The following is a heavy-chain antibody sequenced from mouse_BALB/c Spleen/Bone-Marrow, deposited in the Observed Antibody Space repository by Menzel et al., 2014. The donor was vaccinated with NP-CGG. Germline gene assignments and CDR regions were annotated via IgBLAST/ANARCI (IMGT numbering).Heavy chain of an antibody. D-gene: IGHD2-3*01. Sequence: EVQVVESGPDLVKPGASVKISCKASGYSFTGYYMHWVKQSHGKSLEWIGRVNPNNGGTSYIQKFKGKAILTVDKSSSTAYMELRSLTSEDSAVYYCAKGEDGYFYAMDYWGQGPSVTVSS. CDR1: GYSFTGYY. J-gene: IGHJ4*01. CDR2: VNPNNGGT. CDR3: AKGEDGYFYAMDY. V-gene: IGHV1-26*01.